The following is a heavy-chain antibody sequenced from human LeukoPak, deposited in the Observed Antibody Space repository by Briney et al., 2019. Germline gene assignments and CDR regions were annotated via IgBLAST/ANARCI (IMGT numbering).Heavy chain of an antibody. CDR2: ISGSGGST. CDR3: AKAPFSAVARNFDY. Sequence: GGSLRLSCAASGFTFSSYAMSWVRQAPGKGLEWVSAISGSGGSTYYADSMKGRFTISRDNSKNTLYLQLNSLRAEDTAVYYCAKAPFSAVARNFDYWGQGTLVTVSS. D-gene: IGHD6-19*01. J-gene: IGHJ4*02. CDR1: GFTFSSYA. V-gene: IGHV3-23*01.